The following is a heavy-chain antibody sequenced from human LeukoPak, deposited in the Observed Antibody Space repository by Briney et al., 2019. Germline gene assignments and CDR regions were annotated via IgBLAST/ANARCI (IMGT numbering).Heavy chain of an antibody. V-gene: IGHV4-39*07. Sequence: SETLSLTCTVSGGSISSGSYYWGWIRQPPGKGLEWIGSIYYSGGTYYNPSLKSRVTISLDTSKSQFSLKLSSVTAADTAVYYCARYHSGYDDYWGQGTLVTVSS. J-gene: IGHJ4*02. CDR3: ARYHSGYDDY. CDR2: IYYSGGT. D-gene: IGHD5-12*01. CDR1: GGSISSGSYY.